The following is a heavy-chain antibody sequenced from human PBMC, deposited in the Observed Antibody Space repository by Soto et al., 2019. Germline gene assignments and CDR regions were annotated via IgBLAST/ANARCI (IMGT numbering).Heavy chain of an antibody. V-gene: IGHV4-59*01. CDR1: GCSISSYY. J-gene: IGHJ4*02. D-gene: IGHD3-9*01. CDR3: ARGVTIFRSLAY. Sequence: SETLSLTCTVSGCSISSYYWSWIRQPPGKGLEWIGYIYYSGSTNYNPSLKSRVTISVDTSKNQFSLKLSSVTAADTAVYYCARGVTIFRSLAYWGQGTLVTVSS. CDR2: IYYSGST.